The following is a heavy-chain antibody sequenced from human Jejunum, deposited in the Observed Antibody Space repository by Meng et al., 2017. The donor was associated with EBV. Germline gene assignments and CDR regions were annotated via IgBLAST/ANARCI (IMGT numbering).Heavy chain of an antibody. D-gene: IGHD5-12*01. CDR3: AKDRVATIFDS. V-gene: IGHV3-30*18. Sequence: VRLRESGGGCVPPGSSLWRSCAAAGFSFSIYCMHWVRQAPGKGLEWVAFISSSGFNKDYSDSVKGRFTISRDTSKNTLYLQMNSLRAEDTAVYFCAKDRVATIFDSWGQGTLVTVSS. CDR1: GFSFSIYC. CDR2: ISSSGFNK. J-gene: IGHJ4*02.